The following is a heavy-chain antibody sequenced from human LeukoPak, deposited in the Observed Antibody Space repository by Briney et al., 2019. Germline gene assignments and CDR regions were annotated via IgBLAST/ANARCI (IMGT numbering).Heavy chain of an antibody. D-gene: IGHD2-15*01. V-gene: IGHV4-34*01. Sequence: SETLSLTCAVYGGSFSGYYWSWIRQPPGKGLEWIGEINHSGSTNYNPSLKSRVTISVDTSKNQFSLKLSSVTAADTAVYYCARGNLLSAFDIWGQGTMVTVSS. CDR1: GGSFSGYY. CDR3: ARGNLLSAFDI. J-gene: IGHJ3*02. CDR2: INHSGST.